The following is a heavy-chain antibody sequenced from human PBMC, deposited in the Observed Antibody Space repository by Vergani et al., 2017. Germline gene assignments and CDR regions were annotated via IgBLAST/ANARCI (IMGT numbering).Heavy chain of an antibody. CDR2: IYPGYSDT. Sequence: EVQLVQSGAEVKKPGESLKISCKGSGYSFTSYWIGWVRQMPGKGLEWMGIIYPGYSDTRYSPSFQGQVTIAADKSISTAYLQWSSLKASDTAMYYCARLDSGHRGPHYYYYGMDVWGQGTTVTVSS. CDR3: ARLDSGHRGPHYYYYGMDV. CDR1: GYSFTSYW. V-gene: IGHV5-51*01. D-gene: IGHD6-25*01. J-gene: IGHJ6*02.